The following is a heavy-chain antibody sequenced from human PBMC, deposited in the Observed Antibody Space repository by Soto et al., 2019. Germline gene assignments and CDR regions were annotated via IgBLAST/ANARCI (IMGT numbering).Heavy chain of an antibody. CDR1: GFTFSSYA. D-gene: IGHD3-22*01. CDR2: ISYDGSNK. J-gene: IGHJ6*02. CDR3: ARDSPNYYDSSGYPPGGMDV. V-gene: IGHV3-30-3*01. Sequence: QVQLVESGGGVVQPGRSLRLSCAASGFTFSSYAMHWVRQAPGKGLEWVAVISYDGSNKYYADSVKGRFTISRDNSKNTLYLQMNSLRAEDTAVYYCARDSPNYYDSSGYPPGGMDVWGQGTTVTVSS.